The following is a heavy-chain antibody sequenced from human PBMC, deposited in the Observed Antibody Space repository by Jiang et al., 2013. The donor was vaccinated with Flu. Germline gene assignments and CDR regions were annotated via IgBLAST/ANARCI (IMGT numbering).Heavy chain of an antibody. Sequence: LLKPSETLSLTCAVYGGSFSGYYWSWIRQPPGKGLEWIGEINHSGSTNYNPSLKSRVTISVDTSKNQFSLKLSSVTAADTAVYYCARGKNYDFWSGRSYYGMDVWGQGPRSPSP. D-gene: IGHD3-3*01. J-gene: IGHJ6*02. CDR1: GGSFSGYY. CDR2: INHSGST. CDR3: ARGKNYDFWSGRSYYGMDV. V-gene: IGHV4-34*01.